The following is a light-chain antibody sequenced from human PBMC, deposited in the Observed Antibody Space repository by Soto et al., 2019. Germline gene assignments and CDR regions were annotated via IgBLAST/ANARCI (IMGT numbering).Light chain of an antibody. CDR3: QHYNSFPIT. Sequence: DIQMTQSPSSLSASLGDRVTITCQSSQDIRYYLNWYQQKTAQAPKLLIYDASQLETGVPSRFSGSGSGTDFTFTINSLQPEDIGTYYCQHYNSFPITFGQGTRLDIK. J-gene: IGKJ5*01. V-gene: IGKV1-33*01. CDR1: QDIRYY. CDR2: DAS.